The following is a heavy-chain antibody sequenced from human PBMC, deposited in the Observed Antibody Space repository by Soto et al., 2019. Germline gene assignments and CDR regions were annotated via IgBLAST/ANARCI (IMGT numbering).Heavy chain of an antibody. CDR3: AKDLNYYDTSGYLEGTDY. Sequence: ESGGGVVQPGRSLRLSCAASGFTFSSYGMHWVRQAPGKGLEWVALISYDGSDKYSAGSVKGRFTISRDNSKNTVYLQMNSLRAEDTAIYYCAKDLNYYDTSGYLEGTDYWGQGTLVTVSS. CDR2: ISYDGSDK. CDR1: GFTFSSYG. V-gene: IGHV3-30*18. J-gene: IGHJ4*02. D-gene: IGHD3-22*01.